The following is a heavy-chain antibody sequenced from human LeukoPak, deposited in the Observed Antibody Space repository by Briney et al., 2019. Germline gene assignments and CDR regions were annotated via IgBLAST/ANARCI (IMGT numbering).Heavy chain of an antibody. Sequence: GGSLGLSCAASGFTFRNYVIHWVRQAPGKGLEWVAVTSSDLNVKLYADSVKGRFTISRDNSKNTLYLQMNSLRVEDTAVYYCARDRAFDYWGQGTLVTVSS. CDR2: TSSDLNVK. CDR3: ARDRAFDY. J-gene: IGHJ4*02. CDR1: GFTFRNYV. V-gene: IGHV3-30*14. D-gene: IGHD3-10*01.